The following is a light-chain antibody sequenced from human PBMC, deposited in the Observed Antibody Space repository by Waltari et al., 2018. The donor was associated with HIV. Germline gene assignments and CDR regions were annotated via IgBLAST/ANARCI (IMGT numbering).Light chain of an antibody. CDR1: ALPKKY. J-gene: IGLJ3*02. CDR2: EDS. Sequence: SYELTQPPSVSVSPGQTARITCSGDALPKKYAYWYQQKSGQAPVLVIYEDSKRPSGIPERFSGSSSGTTVTLTITGVQADDEADYWCQSADSSGAWVFGGGTKLTVL. CDR3: QSADSSGAWV. V-gene: IGLV3-25*03.